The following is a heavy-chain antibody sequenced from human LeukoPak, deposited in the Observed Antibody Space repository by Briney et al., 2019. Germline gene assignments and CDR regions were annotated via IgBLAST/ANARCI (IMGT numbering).Heavy chain of an antibody. V-gene: IGHV3-30*04. J-gene: IGHJ4*01. CDR2: ISYDGSNK. Sequence: PGGSLRLSCAASGFTFSSYAMHWVRQAPGKGLEWVAVISYDGSNKYYADSVKGRFTISRDNAKSTLYLQMNSLRVEETAVYYCARGPPSSGGAYVGDYWGHGTLVTVSS. CDR1: GFTFSSYA. D-gene: IGHD3-22*01. CDR3: ARGPPSSGGAYVGDY.